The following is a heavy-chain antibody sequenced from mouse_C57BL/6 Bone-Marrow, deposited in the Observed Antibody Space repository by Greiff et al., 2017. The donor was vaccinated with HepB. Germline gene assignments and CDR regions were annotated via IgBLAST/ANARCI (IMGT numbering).Heavy chain of an antibody. CDR2: IYPGGGYT. D-gene: IGHD3-1*01. CDR1: GYTFTNYW. V-gene: IGHV1-63*01. J-gene: IGHJ3*01. CDR3: ARSGTAWFAY. Sequence: QVQLKESGAELVRPGTSVKMSCKASGYTFTNYWIGWAEQRPGHGLEWIGDIYPGGGYTNYNEKFKGKATLTADKSSSTAYMQFSSLTSEDSAIYYCARSGTAWFAYWGQGTLVTVSA.